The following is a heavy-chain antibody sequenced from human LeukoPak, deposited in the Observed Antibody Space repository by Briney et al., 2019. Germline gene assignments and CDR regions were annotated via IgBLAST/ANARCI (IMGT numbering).Heavy chain of an antibody. J-gene: IGHJ4*02. V-gene: IGHV4-34*01. Sequence: LSETLSLTCAVYGGSFSNYYWSWIRQPPGKGLEWIGEINHSESTNYNPSLKSRVTISIDTSKNQFSLKLSSVTAADTAVYYCARPLQSGWYYFDYWGQGTLVTVSS. CDR1: GGSFSNYY. D-gene: IGHD6-19*01. CDR3: ARPLQSGWYYFDY. CDR2: INHSEST.